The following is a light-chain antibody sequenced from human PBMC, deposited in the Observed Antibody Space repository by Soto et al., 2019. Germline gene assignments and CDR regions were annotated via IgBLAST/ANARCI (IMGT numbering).Light chain of an antibody. Sequence: QSALTQPASVSGSPGQSITISCTGTATDVGAYNYVSWYQQHPGRAPKLIIYAVTDRPSGVADRFSGSKSGDTASLTISGLQAEDEAHYYCSSFTSSTTLLFGGGTSSPS. CDR3: SSFTSSTTLL. CDR2: AVT. CDR1: ATDVGAYNY. V-gene: IGLV2-14*01. J-gene: IGLJ2*01.